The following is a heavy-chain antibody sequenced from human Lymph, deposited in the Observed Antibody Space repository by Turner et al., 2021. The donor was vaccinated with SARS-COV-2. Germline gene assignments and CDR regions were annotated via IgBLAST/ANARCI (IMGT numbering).Heavy chain of an antibody. CDR1: GYTFTGSY. CDR3: ARDVERYNDFWSGYSGGYGMDV. J-gene: IGHJ6*02. V-gene: IGHV1-2*02. CDR2: INPNSGGT. Sequence: QVQLVQSGAEVKKPGASVKVSCKASGYTFTGSYMHWVRQAPGQGLEWMGWINPNSGGTNYAQKFQGRGTMTRDTSISAAYMELSRLRSDDTAVYYCARDVERYNDFWSGYSGGYGMDVWGQGTTVTVSS. D-gene: IGHD3-3*01.